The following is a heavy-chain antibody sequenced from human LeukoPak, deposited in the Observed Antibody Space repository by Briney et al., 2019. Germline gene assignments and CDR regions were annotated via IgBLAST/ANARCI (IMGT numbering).Heavy chain of an antibody. CDR1: GGSISSYY. Sequence: SETLSLTCTVSGGSISSYYWSWIRQPPGKGLEWIGYIYYSGSTNYNPSLKSRVTISVDTSKNQFSLKLSSVTAADTAVYYCARDRGGSYYGYYYYYMDVWGKGTTVTISS. J-gene: IGHJ6*03. CDR2: IYYSGST. V-gene: IGHV4-59*01. CDR3: ARDRGGSYYGYYYYYMDV. D-gene: IGHD1-26*01.